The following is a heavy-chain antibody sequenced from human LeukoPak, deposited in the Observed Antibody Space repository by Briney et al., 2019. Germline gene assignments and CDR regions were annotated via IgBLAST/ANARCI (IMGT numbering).Heavy chain of an antibody. Sequence: GGSLRISCAASGFTFSTYWMQWVRQTPGKGLVWVSRVNSDGSSTDYADSVKGRFTISRDNAKNTLYLQMNSLRAEDTAVYYCASLSGGIDYWGQGTLVTVSS. CDR1: GFTFSTYW. CDR3: ASLSGGIDY. D-gene: IGHD5-12*01. J-gene: IGHJ4*02. CDR2: VNSDGSST. V-gene: IGHV3-74*01.